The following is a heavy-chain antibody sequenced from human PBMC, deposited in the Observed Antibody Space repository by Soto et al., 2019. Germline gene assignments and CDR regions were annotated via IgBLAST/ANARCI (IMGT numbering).Heavy chain of an antibody. CDR2: IVVGSGNT. V-gene: IGHV1-58*01. Sequence: SVKVSCKASGFTFIRSAVQWVRQARGQRREWIGGIVVGSGNTNYAERFQERVTITRDVSTGTTYLNLSSLRSEDTAVYYCAADLGRYSIEHDFYGSEVLGEGTTVSAS. J-gene: IGHJ6*02. CDR3: AADLGRYSIEHDFYGSEV. CDR1: GFTFIRSA. D-gene: IGHD4-4*01.